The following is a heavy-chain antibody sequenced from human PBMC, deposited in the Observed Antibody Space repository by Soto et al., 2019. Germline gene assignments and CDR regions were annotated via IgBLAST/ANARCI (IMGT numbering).Heavy chain of an antibody. CDR1: GFTFGIYS. V-gene: IGHV3-48*01. CDR3: ARDHLSVAGTSPYYYYGMDV. D-gene: IGHD6-19*01. J-gene: IGHJ6*02. CDR2: ISRSSSTI. Sequence: GGSLRLSCAASGFTFGIYSMKWVRQAPGKGLELVSYISRSSSTIYYADSVKGRFTISRDDAKNSLYLQMNSLRAEDTAVYYCARDHLSVAGTSPYYYYGMDVWGQGTTVTVSS.